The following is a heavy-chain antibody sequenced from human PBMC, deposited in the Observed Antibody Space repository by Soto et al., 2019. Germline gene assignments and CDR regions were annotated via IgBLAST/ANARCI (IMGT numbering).Heavy chain of an antibody. CDR3: VRGGESYYLDH. V-gene: IGHV3-33*01. D-gene: IGHD3-16*01. Sequence: QVQLVESGGGVVQPGRSLRLSCAASGFIFSTYGMHWVRQAPGKGLEWLAVIWFDGSNKYYADSVKGRFTLSRDNSRNTLDLQMNSLSAEDTAVYYCVRGGESYYLDHWGQGTLVTVSS. J-gene: IGHJ4*02. CDR2: IWFDGSNK. CDR1: GFIFSTYG.